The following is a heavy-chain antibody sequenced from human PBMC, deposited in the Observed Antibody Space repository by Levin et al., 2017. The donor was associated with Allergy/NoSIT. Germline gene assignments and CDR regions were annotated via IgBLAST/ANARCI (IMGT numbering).Heavy chain of an antibody. CDR2: ISGSGGST. J-gene: IGHJ3*02. CDR3: AKYLSDLWFGAFDI. V-gene: IGHV3-23*01. D-gene: IGHD3-3*01. Sequence: PSETLSLTCAASGFTFSSYAMSWVRQAPGKGLEWVSAISGSGGSTYYADSVKGRFTISRDNSKNTLYLQMNSLRAEDTAVYYCAKYLSDLWFGAFDIWGQGTMVTVSS. CDR1: GFTFSSYA.